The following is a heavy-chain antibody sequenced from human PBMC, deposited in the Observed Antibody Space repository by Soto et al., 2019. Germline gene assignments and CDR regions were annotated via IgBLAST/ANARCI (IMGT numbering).Heavy chain of an antibody. J-gene: IGHJ6*02. CDR1: GGSFSGYY. Sequence: SETLSLPCAVYGGSFSGYYWSWIRQPPGKGLEWIGEINHSGSTNYNPSLKSRVTISVDTSKNQFSLKLSSVTAADTAVYYCARSYSSSWIYYYYGMDVWGQGTTVTVS. V-gene: IGHV4-34*01. CDR2: INHSGST. D-gene: IGHD6-13*01. CDR3: ARSYSSSWIYYYYGMDV.